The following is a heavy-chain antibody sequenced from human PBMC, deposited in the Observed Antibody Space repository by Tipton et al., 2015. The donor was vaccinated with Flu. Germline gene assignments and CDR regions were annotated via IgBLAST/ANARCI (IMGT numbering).Heavy chain of an antibody. CDR1: GGTFSSYA. Sequence: QLVQSGAEVKKPGSSVKVSCKASGGTFSSYAISWVRQAPGQGLEWMGGIIGMFGTTKYAQKFQGRVTITADELTSTAYMELNSLSSEDTAVYFCARHATYHDTSDLRHWGQGTLVTVSS. CDR2: IIGMFGTT. D-gene: IGHD3-22*01. J-gene: IGHJ4*02. V-gene: IGHV1-69*01. CDR3: ARHATYHDTSDLRH.